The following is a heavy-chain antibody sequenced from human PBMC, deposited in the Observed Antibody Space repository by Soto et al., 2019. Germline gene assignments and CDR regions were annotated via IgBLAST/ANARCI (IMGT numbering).Heavy chain of an antibody. V-gene: IGHV1-2*04. CDR1: GSTFTGYY. J-gene: IGHJ4*02. CDR3: ARAGRSYYRLDY. CDR2: INPNSGGT. Sequence: ASVTVSCTASGSTFTGYYMHWVRQAPGQGLEWMGWINPNSGGTNYAQKFQGWVTMTRDTSISTAYMELSRLRSDDTAVYYCARAGRSYYRLDYWGQGTLVTVSS. D-gene: IGHD3-10*01.